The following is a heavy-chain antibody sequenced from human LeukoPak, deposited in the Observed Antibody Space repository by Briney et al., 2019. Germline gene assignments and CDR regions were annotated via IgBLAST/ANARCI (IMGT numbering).Heavy chain of an antibody. D-gene: IGHD4-23*01. CDR1: GGSISSYY. CDR2: IYTSGST. Sequence: PSETLSLTCTVAGGSISSYYWSWIRQPAGKGLEWIGRIYTSGSTYYNPSLKSRVTISVDTSKNQFSLKLSSVTAADTAVYYSARIPTVVTPFFDYWGQGTLVTVSS. J-gene: IGHJ4*02. CDR3: ARIPTVVTPFFDY. V-gene: IGHV4-4*07.